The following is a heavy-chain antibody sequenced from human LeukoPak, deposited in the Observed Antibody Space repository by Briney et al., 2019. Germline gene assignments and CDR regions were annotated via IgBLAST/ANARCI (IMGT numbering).Heavy chain of an antibody. D-gene: IGHD2-15*01. CDR3: ARSYSPSGDYYYYGMDV. CDR1: GFTFSSYS. CDR2: IYSSSSYI. Sequence: GGSLTLSCAASGFTFSSYSMNWVRQAPGKGLEWVSSIYSSSSYIYYADSVKGRFTIPRDNAKNSLYLQVKSLRAEDTAVYYCARSYSPSGDYYYYGMDVWGQGTTVTVS. V-gene: IGHV3-21*01. J-gene: IGHJ6*02.